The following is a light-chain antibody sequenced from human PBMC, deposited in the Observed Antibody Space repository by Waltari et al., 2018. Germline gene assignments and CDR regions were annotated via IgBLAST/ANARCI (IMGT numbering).Light chain of an antibody. CDR3: QQRSAIPIT. J-gene: IGKJ5*01. CDR2: DAS. CDR1: QSVSTQ. Sequence: EIVLTQSPVTLSLSPGERATLSCRASQSVSTQLTWYQQKPGQAPRLLIYDASNRATGIPARFSGSGSGTDFTLTISSLEPEDFAVYYCQQRSAIPITFGQGTRLEMK. V-gene: IGKV3-11*01.